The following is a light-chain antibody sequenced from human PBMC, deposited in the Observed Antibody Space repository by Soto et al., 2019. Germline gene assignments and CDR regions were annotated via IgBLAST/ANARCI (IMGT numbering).Light chain of an antibody. J-gene: IGKJ4*01. CDR1: QGIGND. CDR2: GAS. CDR3: LQDYNYPLT. V-gene: IGKV1-6*01. Sequence: AIQMTQSPSSLSASVGDRVTITCRASQGIGNDLGWYQQKPGEAPKLLIFGASILQSGIPSRFSGSGSDTDFTLTISSLQPADFATYYCLQDYNYPLTFGGGSKVEIK.